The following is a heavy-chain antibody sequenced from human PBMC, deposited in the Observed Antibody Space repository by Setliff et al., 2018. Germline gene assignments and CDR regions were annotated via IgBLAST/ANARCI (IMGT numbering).Heavy chain of an antibody. CDR2: MNPKSGNT. CDR3: AIRGGWVVVTATNWFDP. D-gene: IGHD2-21*02. V-gene: IGHV1-8*02. Sequence: ASVKVSCKASGYTFTNYDINWVRQATGQGLEWMGWMNPKSGNTGYAQKFQGRVTMTRNTSISTAYMELSSLRSEDTAVYYCAIRGGWVVVTATNWFDPWGQGTLVTVSS. CDR1: GYTFTNYD. J-gene: IGHJ5*02.